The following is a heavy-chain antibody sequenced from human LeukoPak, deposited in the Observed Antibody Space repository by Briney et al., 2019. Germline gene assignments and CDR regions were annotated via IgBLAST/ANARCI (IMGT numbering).Heavy chain of an antibody. CDR1: GFTFGSYG. J-gene: IGHJ5*02. V-gene: IGHV3-23*01. CDR3: AKDRFTLGSAAPYLNWFDP. D-gene: IGHD2-2*01. Sequence: PGGSLRLSCAASGFTFGSYGMHWVRQAPGKGLEWVSAISGSGGSTYYADSVKGRFTISRDNSKNTLYLQMNSLRAEDTAVYYCAKDRFTLGSAAPYLNWFDPWGQGTLVTVSS. CDR2: ISGSGGST.